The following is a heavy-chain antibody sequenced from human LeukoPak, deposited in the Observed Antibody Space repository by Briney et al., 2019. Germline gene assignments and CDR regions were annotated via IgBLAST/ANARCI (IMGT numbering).Heavy chain of an antibody. Sequence: ASVKVSCKASGYTFTGYYMHWVRQAPGQGLEWMGWINPNSGGTNYAQKFQGRVIMTRDTSISTAYMELSRLRSDDTAVYYCARGRRWLQLGLDYWGQGTLVTVSS. V-gene: IGHV1-2*02. J-gene: IGHJ4*02. D-gene: IGHD5-24*01. CDR2: INPNSGGT. CDR3: ARGRRWLQLGLDY. CDR1: GYTFTGYY.